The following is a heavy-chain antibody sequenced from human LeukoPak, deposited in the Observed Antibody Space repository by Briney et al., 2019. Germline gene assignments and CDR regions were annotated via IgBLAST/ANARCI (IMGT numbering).Heavy chain of an antibody. Sequence: SETLSLTCTVSGGSISSYYWSWIRQPPGKGLEWIGSIYHSGSTYYNPSLKSRVTISVDTSKNQFSLKLSSVTAADTAVYYCARHRLEQIFDYWGQGTLVTVSS. CDR3: ARHRLEQIFDY. D-gene: IGHD1/OR15-1a*01. CDR2: IYHSGST. J-gene: IGHJ4*02. V-gene: IGHV4-59*08. CDR1: GGSISSYY.